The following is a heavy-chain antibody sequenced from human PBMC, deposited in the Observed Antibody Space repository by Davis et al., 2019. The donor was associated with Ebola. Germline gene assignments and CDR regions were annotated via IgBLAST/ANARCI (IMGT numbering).Heavy chain of an antibody. D-gene: IGHD6-6*01. V-gene: IGHV4-34*01. CDR3: ARGLYGGSSSFRY. CDR1: GGTFSDYY. CDR2: VDHSGNT. J-gene: IGHJ4*02. Sequence: MPSETLSLTCAVYGGTFSDYYWTWIRQPLGKGLEWIGEVDHSGNTNYNPSFKSRVIVSEDASKNQFSLKLTSVTAADTAVYYCARGLYGGSSSFRYWGQGTLVTVSS.